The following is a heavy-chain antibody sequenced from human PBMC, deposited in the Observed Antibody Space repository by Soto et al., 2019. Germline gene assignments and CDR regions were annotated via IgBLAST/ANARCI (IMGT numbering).Heavy chain of an antibody. CDR3: ARQRSGGLQFFGGCFDY. CDR2: ISYDGSNK. CDR1: GFTFSSYA. V-gene: IGHV3-30-3*01. D-gene: IGHD3-16*01. Sequence: QVQLVESGGGVVQPGRSLRLSCAASGFTFSSYAMHWVRQAPGKGLEWVAVISYDGSNKYYTASVKGRFTISRDNSKNALYLQMNSLRSEDTAVYYCARQRSGGLQFFGGCFDYLGQGTLVTVSS. J-gene: IGHJ4*02.